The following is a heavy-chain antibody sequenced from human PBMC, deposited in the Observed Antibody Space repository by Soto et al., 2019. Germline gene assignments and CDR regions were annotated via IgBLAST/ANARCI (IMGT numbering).Heavy chain of an antibody. V-gene: IGHV1-2*02. D-gene: IGHD1-1*01. Sequence: ASVKVSCKASGYTFSDYYIHWVRPAPGQGLEWMGWINPNSGGTRYAPKFQGGVTMTRDTSITTAYKELSRLRSGDTAVYYCAREPATAKPEGVDFWGQGTLVTVS. CDR2: INPNSGGT. J-gene: IGHJ4*02. CDR1: GYTFSDYY. CDR3: AREPATAKPEGVDF.